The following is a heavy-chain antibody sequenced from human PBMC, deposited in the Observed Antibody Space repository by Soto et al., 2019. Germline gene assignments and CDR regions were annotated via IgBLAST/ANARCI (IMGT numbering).Heavy chain of an antibody. Sequence: EVQLLESGGGLVQPGGSLRLSCAASGFTFSSYAMSWVRQPPGKGLEWVSAISGSGGSTYYADSVKGRFTISRDNSKNTLYLQMNSQRAEHTAVYYCAKEDDYGDYRPGAFDIWCQGIMVTVSS. D-gene: IGHD4-17*01. CDR1: GFTFSSYA. J-gene: IGHJ3*02. CDR3: AKEDDYGDYRPGAFDI. CDR2: ISGSGGST. V-gene: IGHV3-23*01.